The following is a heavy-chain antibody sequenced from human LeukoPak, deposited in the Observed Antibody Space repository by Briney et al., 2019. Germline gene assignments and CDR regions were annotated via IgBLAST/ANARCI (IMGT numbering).Heavy chain of an antibody. J-gene: IGHJ3*02. CDR2: IVSSGGNT. D-gene: IGHD6-13*01. Sequence: GGSLRLSCAASGFTFSSYGMTWVRQAPGKGLEWVSSIVSSGGNTKYADSVMGRFTISRDNSMNIVYLQMNSLRAEDSALYYCAKGLSGSCYDALDIWGQGTMVTVSS. CDR1: GFTFSSYG. V-gene: IGHV3-23*01. CDR3: AKGLSGSCYDALDI.